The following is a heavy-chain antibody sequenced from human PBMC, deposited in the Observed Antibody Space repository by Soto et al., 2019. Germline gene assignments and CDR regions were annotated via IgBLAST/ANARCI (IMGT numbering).Heavy chain of an antibody. CDR1: GFTFSSYW. V-gene: IGHV3-7*03. CDR3: ARVVRVVGATAFYYYYGMDV. D-gene: IGHD1-26*01. CDR2: IKQDGSEK. Sequence: HPGGSLRLSCAASGFTFSSYWMSWVRQAPGKGLEWVANIKQDGSEKYYVDSVKGRFTISRDNAKNSLYLQMNSLRAEDTAVYYCARVVRVVGATAFYYYYGMDVWGQGTTVTVSS. J-gene: IGHJ6*02.